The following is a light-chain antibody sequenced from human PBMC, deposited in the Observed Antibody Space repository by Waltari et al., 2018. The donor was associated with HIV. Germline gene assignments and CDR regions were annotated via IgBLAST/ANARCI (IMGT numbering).Light chain of an antibody. CDR1: QSVRSN. CDR3: QHYNNWPLT. J-gene: IGKJ4*01. Sequence: EVVMTQSPATLFVSPGERATLSCRASQSVRSNLAWYQQKPGQAPRLLIYGASTRATGIPARFSGSGSGTEFSFTITSLQSEDFAVYYCQHYNNWPLTFGGGTKVEIK. V-gene: IGKV3D-15*01. CDR2: GAS.